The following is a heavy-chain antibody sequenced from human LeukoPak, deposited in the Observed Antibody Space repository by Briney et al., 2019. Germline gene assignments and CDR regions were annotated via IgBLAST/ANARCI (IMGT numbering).Heavy chain of an antibody. CDR3: ARQMQDYDSSGNNWFDP. Sequence: SETLSLTCTVSGGSISSSSYYWGWIRQPPGKGLEWIGSIYYSGSTYYNPSLKSRVTISVDTSKNQFSLKLSSATAADTAVYYCARQMQDYDSSGNNWFDPWGQGTLVTVSS. V-gene: IGHV4-39*01. CDR2: IYYSGST. D-gene: IGHD3-22*01. CDR1: GGSISSSSYY. J-gene: IGHJ5*02.